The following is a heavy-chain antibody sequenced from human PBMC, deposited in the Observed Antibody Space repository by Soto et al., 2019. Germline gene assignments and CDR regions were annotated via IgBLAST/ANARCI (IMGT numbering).Heavy chain of an antibody. V-gene: IGHV3-48*03. D-gene: IGHD3-9*01. J-gene: IGHJ6*02. CDR3: ARVYFDWLTPYYYYGMDV. CDR1: GFTFSSYE. CDR2: ISSSGSTI. Sequence: GGSLRLSCAASGFTFSSYEMNWVRQAPGKGLEWVSYISSSGSTIYYADSVKGRFTISRDNAKNSLYLQMNSLRAEDTAVYYCARVYFDWLTPYYYYGMDVWGQGTTVTVSS.